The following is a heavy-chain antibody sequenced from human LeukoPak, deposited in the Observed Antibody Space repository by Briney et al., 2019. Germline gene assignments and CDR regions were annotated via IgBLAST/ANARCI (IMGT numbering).Heavy chain of an antibody. Sequence: GRSLRLSCAASGFTFSSYAMHWVRQAPGKGLEWVAVISYDGSNKYYADSVKGRFTISRDNAKNSLYLQMNSLRAEDTALYHCARDFYSSGGALWGQGTLVTVSS. CDR1: GFTFSSYA. D-gene: IGHD6-19*01. CDR2: ISYDGSNK. J-gene: IGHJ4*02. CDR3: ARDFYSSGGAL. V-gene: IGHV3-30-3*01.